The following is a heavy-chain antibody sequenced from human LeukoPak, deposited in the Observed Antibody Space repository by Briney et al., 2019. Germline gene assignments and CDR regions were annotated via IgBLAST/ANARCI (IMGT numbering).Heavy chain of an antibody. J-gene: IGHJ4*02. Sequence: SETLSLTCTVSGGSISSYYWSWIRQPPGKGLEWIGYIYYSGSTNYNPSLKSRVTISVDTSKNQFSLKLSSVTAADTAVYYCARDGCCSGGSCYRVVYYWGQGTLVTVSS. CDR2: IYYSGST. V-gene: IGHV4-59*01. CDR3: ARDGCCSGGSCYRVVYY. D-gene: IGHD2-15*01. CDR1: GGSISSYY.